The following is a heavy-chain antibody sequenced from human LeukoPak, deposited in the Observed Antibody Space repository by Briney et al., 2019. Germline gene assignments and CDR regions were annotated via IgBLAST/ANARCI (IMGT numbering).Heavy chain of an antibody. CDR1: GFTFSSYG. Sequence: GSLRLSCAASGFTFSSYGMHWVRQAPGKGLEWVAFIRYDGSNKYYADSVKGRFTISRDNSKNTLYLQMNSLRAEDTAVYYCARWGLGKGDGFDIWGQGTMVTVSS. D-gene: IGHD5-24*01. V-gene: IGHV3-30*02. J-gene: IGHJ3*02. CDR2: IRYDGSNK. CDR3: ARWGLGKGDGFDI.